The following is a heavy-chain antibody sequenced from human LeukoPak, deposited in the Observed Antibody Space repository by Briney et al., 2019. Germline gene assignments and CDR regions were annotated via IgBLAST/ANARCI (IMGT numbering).Heavy chain of an antibody. CDR1: GGSFSGYY. CDR2: INHSGST. V-gene: IGHV4-34*01. J-gene: IGHJ4*02. Sequence: SQTLSLTCAVYGGSFSGYYWSWIRQPPGKGLEWIGEINHSGSTNYNPSLKSRVTISVDTSKNQFSLKLSSVTAADTAVYYCARGSTTVRFDYWGQGTLVNVSS. D-gene: IGHD4-17*01. CDR3: ARGSTTVRFDY.